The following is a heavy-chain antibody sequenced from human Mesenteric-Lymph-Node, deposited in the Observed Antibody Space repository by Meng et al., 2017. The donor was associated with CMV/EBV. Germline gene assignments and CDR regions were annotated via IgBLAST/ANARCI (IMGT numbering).Heavy chain of an antibody. D-gene: IGHD5-18*01. CDR2: ISHDGRQK. J-gene: IGHJ4*02. CDR1: SFSGYG. V-gene: IGHV3-30*04. Sequence: SFSGYGIHWVRQPPSKGLQWVAVISHDGRQKFYADSVEGRFTIPGDKSGNTLYLQMNSLRADDTAVYYCARDLIPSYSYGSSPLGFWGQGTLVTVSS. CDR3: ARDLIPSYSYGSSPLGF.